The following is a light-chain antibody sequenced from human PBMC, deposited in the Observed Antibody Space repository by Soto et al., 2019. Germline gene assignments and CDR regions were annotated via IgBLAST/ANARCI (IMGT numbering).Light chain of an antibody. CDR3: QQYNSYPYT. CDR2: KAS. CDR1: QSISSW. V-gene: IGKV1-5*03. Sequence: DLQMTQSPSTLSASVGDRVTITCRASQSISSWLAWYQQKPGKAPKLLIYKASSLESGVPSRFSGSGSGTEFTLTISSLQPDDFVTYYCQQYNSYPYTFGQGTRLEIK. J-gene: IGKJ2*01.